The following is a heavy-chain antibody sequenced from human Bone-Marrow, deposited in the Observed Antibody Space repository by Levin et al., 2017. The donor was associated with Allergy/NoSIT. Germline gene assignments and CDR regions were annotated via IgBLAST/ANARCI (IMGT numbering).Heavy chain of an antibody. J-gene: IGHJ4*02. CDR2: IYHSGST. V-gene: IGHV4-30-2*01. CDR1: GGSISSGGYS. D-gene: IGHD6-19*01. CDR3: ARGVVAVAAYFDY. Sequence: TSETLSLTCAVSGGSISSGGYSWSWIRQPPGKGLEWIGYIYHSGSTYYNPSLKSRVTISVDRSKNQFSLKLSSVTAADTAVYYCARGVVAVAAYFDYWGQGTLVTVSS.